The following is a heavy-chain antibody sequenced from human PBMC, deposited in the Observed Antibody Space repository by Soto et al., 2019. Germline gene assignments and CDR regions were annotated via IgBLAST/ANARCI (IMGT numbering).Heavy chain of an antibody. J-gene: IGHJ6*02. Sequence: SETLSLTCTVSGGSVSSGSYYWSWIRQPPGKGLEWIGYIYYSGSTNYNPSLKSRVTISVDTSKNQFSLKLSSGTAADTAVYYCARGPPSPPYYGMDVWGQGTTVTVSS. CDR3: ARGPPSPPYYGMDV. CDR1: GGSVSSGSYY. CDR2: IYYSGST. V-gene: IGHV4-61*01.